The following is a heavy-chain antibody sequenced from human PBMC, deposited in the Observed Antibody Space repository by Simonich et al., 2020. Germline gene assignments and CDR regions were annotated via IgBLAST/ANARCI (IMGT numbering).Heavy chain of an antibody. Sequence: QVQLQESGPGLVKPSETLSLTCAVSGYSISSGYYWGWIRQPPGKGLEWIGSIYHSRSTYYHPSLKSRVTISVDTSKNQFSLKLSSVTAADTAVYYCARATRIAAAGYFDYWGQGTLVTVSS. D-gene: IGHD6-13*01. CDR3: ARATRIAAAGYFDY. CDR1: GYSISSGYY. J-gene: IGHJ4*02. V-gene: IGHV4-38-2*01. CDR2: IYHSRST.